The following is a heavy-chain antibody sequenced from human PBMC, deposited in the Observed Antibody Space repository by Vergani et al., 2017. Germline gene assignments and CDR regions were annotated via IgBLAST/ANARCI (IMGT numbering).Heavy chain of an antibody. Sequence: QVQLVASGGGLVRPGGSLRLSCAASGFIFSDYYMTWIRQTPGKGLEWLAHISDGGETKMYAESLKCRFTVSRDNTKNLLILQMKTLKVDDTATYYCGRKQAPASLMDKPIDIWGQGTLVTVSS. CDR1: GFIFSDYY. J-gene: IGHJ5*02. CDR2: ISDGGETK. CDR3: GRKQAPASLMDKPIDI. V-gene: IGHV3-11*01. D-gene: IGHD1/OR15-1a*01.